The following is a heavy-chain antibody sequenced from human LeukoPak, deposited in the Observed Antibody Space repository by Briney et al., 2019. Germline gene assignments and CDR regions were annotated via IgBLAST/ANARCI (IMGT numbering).Heavy chain of an antibody. V-gene: IGHV4-39*01. D-gene: IGHD3-22*01. CDR3: ARQAKRGYYDSAKDY. CDR2: IYYSGST. Sequence: PSETLSLTCTVSGGSISSSSYYWGWIRQPPGKGLEWIGSIYYSGSTYYNPSLKSRVTISVGTSKNQFSLKLSSVTAADTAVYYCARQAKRGYYDSAKDYWGQGTLVTVSS. CDR1: GGSISSSSYY. J-gene: IGHJ4*02.